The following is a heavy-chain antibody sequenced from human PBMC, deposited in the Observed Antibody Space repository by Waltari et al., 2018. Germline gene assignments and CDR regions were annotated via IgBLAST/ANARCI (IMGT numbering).Heavy chain of an antibody. Sequence: EVQLLESGGGLVQPGGSLRLSCADSGFTFSSYAMSWVRPAPGKGLEWVSAISGSGGSTYYADSVQGRFTIARDNSKNTLYLQMNRLRAEDTAVYYCAKGDSSGYYYSHFDYWGQGTLVTVSS. D-gene: IGHD3-22*01. CDR3: AKGDSSGYYYSHFDY. CDR2: ISGSGGST. CDR1: GFTFSSYA. J-gene: IGHJ4*02. V-gene: IGHV3-23*01.